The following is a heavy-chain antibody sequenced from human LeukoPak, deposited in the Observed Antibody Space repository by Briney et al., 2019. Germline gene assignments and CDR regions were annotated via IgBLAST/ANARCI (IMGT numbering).Heavy chain of an antibody. D-gene: IGHD3-22*01. J-gene: IGHJ5*02. CDR1: GYSISSGYY. CDR2: IYHSGST. V-gene: IGHV4-38-2*02. CDR3: ARVYDSSGYSRGERWFDP. Sequence: PSETLSLTCTVSGYSISSGYYWGWIRQPPGKGLEWIGSIYHSGSTYYNPSLKSRVTISVDTSKNQFSLKLSSVTAADTAVYYCARVYDSSGYSRGERWFDPWGQGTLVTVSS.